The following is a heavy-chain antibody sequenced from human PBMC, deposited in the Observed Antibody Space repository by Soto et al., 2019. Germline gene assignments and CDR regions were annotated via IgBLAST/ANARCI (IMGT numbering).Heavy chain of an antibody. CDR2: FYDSGST. V-gene: IGHV4-59*01. J-gene: IGHJ5*02. D-gene: IGHD3-22*01. CDR1: RGSISDYY. CDR3: ARVGSGGYSNNWFDP. Sequence: SETLSLTCTVSRGSISDYYWGWIRQPPGKGLEWVGYFYDSGSTKYNPSLKSRVTISVDTSKNQISLEMKSVTVADTAVYYCARVGSGGYSNNWFDPWGQGTLVTVSS.